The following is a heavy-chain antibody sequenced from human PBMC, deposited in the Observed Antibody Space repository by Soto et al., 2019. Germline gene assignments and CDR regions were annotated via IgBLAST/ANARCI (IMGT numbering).Heavy chain of an antibody. CDR2: INHSGST. CDR3: ARGIIESTTPHL. V-gene: IGHV4-34*01. CDR1: GGSFSGYY. J-gene: IGHJ5*02. D-gene: IGHD4-4*01. Sequence: PSETLSLTCAVYGGSFSGYYWSWIRQPPGKGLEWIGEINHSGSTNYNPSLKSRVTISVDTSKNQFSLKLSSVTAADTAVYYCARGIIESTTPHLWGQGTLVTVSS.